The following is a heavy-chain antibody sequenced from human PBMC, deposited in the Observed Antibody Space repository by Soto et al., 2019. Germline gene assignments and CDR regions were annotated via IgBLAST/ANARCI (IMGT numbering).Heavy chain of an antibody. CDR3: AKDQSGEYFFDY. V-gene: IGHV3-15*01. CDR2: IKSKTDGGTT. Sequence: GGSLRLSCAASGFTFRNAWMSWVRQAPGKGLEWVGRIKSKTDGGTTDYAAPVKGRFTISRDDSKNTLYLQMNSLRVEDTAVYYCAKDQSGEYFFDYWGQGTLVTVSS. D-gene: IGHD7-27*01. J-gene: IGHJ4*02. CDR1: GFTFRNAW.